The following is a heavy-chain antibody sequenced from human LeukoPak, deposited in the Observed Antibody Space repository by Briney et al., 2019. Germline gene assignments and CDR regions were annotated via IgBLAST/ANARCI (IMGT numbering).Heavy chain of an antibody. V-gene: IGHV3-21*01. D-gene: IGHD3-3*01. CDR3: ARDLSITIFGVGSNDLPDY. J-gene: IGHJ4*02. CDR1: GFTFSNAW. Sequence: GGSLRLSCEASGFTFSNAWMSWVRRAPGKGLEWVSSISSSSSYIYYADSVKGRFTISRGNAKNSLYLQMNSLRAEDTAVYYCARDLSITIFGVGSNDLPDYWGQGTLVTVSS. CDR2: ISSSSSYI.